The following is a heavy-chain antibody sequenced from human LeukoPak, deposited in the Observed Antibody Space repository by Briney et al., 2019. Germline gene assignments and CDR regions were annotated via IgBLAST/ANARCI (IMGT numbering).Heavy chain of an antibody. D-gene: IGHD5/OR15-5a*01. J-gene: IGHJ4*02. V-gene: IGHV3-23*01. CDR2: ISGSGGST. Sequence: PGGSLRLSCAASGFTFSSYAMSWVRQAPGKGLKWVSAISGSGGSTYYADSVKGRFTISRDNSKNTLYLQMNSLRAEDTAVYYCAKGSQTSMITWLVFDYWGQGTLVTVSS. CDR3: AKGSQTSMITWLVFDY. CDR1: GFTFSSYA.